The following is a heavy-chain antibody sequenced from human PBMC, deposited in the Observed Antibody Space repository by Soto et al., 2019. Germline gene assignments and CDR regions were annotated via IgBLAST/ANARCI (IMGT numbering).Heavy chain of an antibody. CDR2: IWYDGSNK. Sequence: GGSLRLSFAASGFTFSIYGMHWVLQAPGKGLEWVAVIWYDGSNKYYADYVKGRFTISRDNYKNTLYMQMKSLRAEETAVYYCEREDQGYRFDYWGQGTLVTVSS. CDR1: GFTFSIYG. CDR3: EREDQGYRFDY. V-gene: IGHV3-33*01. D-gene: IGHD5-18*01. J-gene: IGHJ4*02.